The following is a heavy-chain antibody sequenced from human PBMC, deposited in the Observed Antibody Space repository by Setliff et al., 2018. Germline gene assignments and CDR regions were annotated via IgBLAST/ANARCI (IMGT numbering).Heavy chain of an antibody. CDR3: ARMSVFQYIDV. D-gene: IGHD3-10*01. CDR1: GDSISSRPFY. V-gene: IGHV4-61*09. CDR2: IYTSWST. Sequence: PSETLSLTCTVSGDSISSRPFYWGWFRQPAGKELEWIGQIYTSWSTNYNPSLKSRVTISLDTSKNQFSLSLTSVTAEDAAVYYCARMSVFQYIDVWDKGTTVTVSS. J-gene: IGHJ6*03.